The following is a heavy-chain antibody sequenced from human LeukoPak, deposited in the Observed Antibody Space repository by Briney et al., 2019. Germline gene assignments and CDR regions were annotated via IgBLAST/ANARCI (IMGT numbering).Heavy chain of an antibody. V-gene: IGHV4-39*01. CDR1: GGSISSSSYY. CDR2: IYYSGTT. D-gene: IGHD3-10*01. Sequence: KPSETLFLTCTVSGGSISSSSYYWGWIRQPPGKGLEWFGSIYYSGTTYYTPSLRNRVTISVDTSKNQFSLKLSSVTAADTAVYYCARQAYYYGSGSYTYFDYWGQGTLVTVSS. CDR3: ARQAYYYGSGSYTYFDY. J-gene: IGHJ4*02.